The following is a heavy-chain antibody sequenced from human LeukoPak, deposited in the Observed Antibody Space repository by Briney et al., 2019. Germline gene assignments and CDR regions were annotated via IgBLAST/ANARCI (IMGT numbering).Heavy chain of an antibody. CDR2: IRSKANSYAT. J-gene: IGHJ6*03. V-gene: IGHV3-73*01. CDR3: TRKMRSPNYYYYYMDV. Sequence: PGGSLRLSCAASGFTFSGSAMHWVRQASGKGMEWVGRIRSKANSYATAYAASVKGRFTISRDDSKNTAYLQMNSLKTEDTAVYYCTRKMRSPNYYYYYMDVWGKGTTVTVSS. D-gene: IGHD6-13*01. CDR1: GFTFSGSA.